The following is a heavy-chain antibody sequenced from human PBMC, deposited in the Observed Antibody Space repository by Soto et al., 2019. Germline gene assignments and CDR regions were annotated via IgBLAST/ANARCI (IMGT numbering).Heavy chain of an antibody. CDR1: GFTFNNYA. CDR3: AKDPRYADYVRWFDS. V-gene: IGHV3-23*01. J-gene: IGHJ5*01. CDR2: ITASGGRT. Sequence: EVHLLESGGGLVQPGGSLRLSCTASGFTFNNYAMTWVRQAPGRGLEGVSGITASGGRTYYADSVKGLFTISRDNSKSTLYLQMNSLRADDTAVYYCAKDPRYADYVRWFDSWGQGTLVTVSS. D-gene: IGHD4-17*01.